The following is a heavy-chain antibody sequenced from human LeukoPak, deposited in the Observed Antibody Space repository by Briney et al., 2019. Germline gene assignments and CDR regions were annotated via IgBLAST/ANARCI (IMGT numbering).Heavy chain of an antibody. CDR3: AKDMGPYDSSGYYYYGMDV. V-gene: IGHV3-9*01. CDR2: ISWNSGSI. J-gene: IGHJ6*02. D-gene: IGHD3-22*01. Sequence: GGSLRLSCAASGFTFDDYAIHWVRQAPGKGLEWVSGISWNSGSIGYADSVKGRFTISRDNAKNSLYLQMNSLRAEDTALYYCAKDMGPYDSSGYYYYGMDVWGQGTTVTVSS. CDR1: GFTFDDYA.